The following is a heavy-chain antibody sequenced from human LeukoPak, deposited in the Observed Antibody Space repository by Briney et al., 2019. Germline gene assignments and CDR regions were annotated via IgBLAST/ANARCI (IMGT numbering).Heavy chain of an antibody. V-gene: IGHV3-74*01. D-gene: IGHD3-10*01. Sequence: GGSLRLSCAPSGFTLNYYWMHCVPEVPGKGRMLVSGINNDGTATYYADSVKGRFTISRDNAKNTVYLQMNGLRAEDTTVYYCATVSEFWGQGTLVTVSS. CDR2: INNDGTAT. CDR1: GFTLNYYW. CDR3: ATVSEF. J-gene: IGHJ4*02.